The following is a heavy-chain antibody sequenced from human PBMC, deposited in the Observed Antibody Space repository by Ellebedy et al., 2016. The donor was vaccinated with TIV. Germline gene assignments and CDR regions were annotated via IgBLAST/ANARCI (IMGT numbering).Heavy chain of an antibody. J-gene: IGHJ4*02. CDR2: INGDASIT. D-gene: IGHD1-7*01. Sequence: GESLKISCAASGFSFSNYWVHWVRQAPGMGLVWVSRINGDASITTYADSVTGRFTISRDNAKKTVYLQMNSLRAEDTAVYFCARVELLGFDSWGQGTLVTVS. CDR1: GFSFSNYW. CDR3: ARVELLGFDS. V-gene: IGHV3-74*03.